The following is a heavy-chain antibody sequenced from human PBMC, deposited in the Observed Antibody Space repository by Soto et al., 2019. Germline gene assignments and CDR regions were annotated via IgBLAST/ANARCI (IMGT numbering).Heavy chain of an antibody. CDR2: ISYDGSEK. D-gene: IGHD1-26*01. V-gene: IGHV3-30*18. Sequence: QVQLVESGGGMVQPGRSLRLSCAASGFTFSSLGMHWVRQAPGKGLEWVAVISYDGSEKYYADSVKGRFTISRDNSKSTLSLQMNSLRAEDTAVYYCVKERTGTWDFDYWGQGTLVTVSS. CDR3: VKERTGTWDFDY. CDR1: GFTFSSLG. J-gene: IGHJ4*02.